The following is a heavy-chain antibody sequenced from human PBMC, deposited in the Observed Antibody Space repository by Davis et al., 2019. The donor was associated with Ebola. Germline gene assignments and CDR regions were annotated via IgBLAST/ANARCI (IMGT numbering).Heavy chain of an antibody. CDR1: GGSFSGYY. CDR2: INHSGST. V-gene: IGHV4-34*01. Sequence: MPAESLRLSCAVYGGSFSGYYWSWIRQLPGKGLEWIGEINHSGSTNYTPSLKSRVTISVDTSKNQFSLKRSSVTAADTAVYYCAISSTVHYYYYYGMDGWGQGTTVTVSS. J-gene: IGHJ6*02. CDR3: AISSTVHYYYYYGMDG. D-gene: IGHD6-6*01.